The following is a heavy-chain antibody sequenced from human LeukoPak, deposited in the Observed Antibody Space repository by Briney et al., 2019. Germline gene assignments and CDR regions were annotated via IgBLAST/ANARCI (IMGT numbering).Heavy chain of an antibody. CDR3: ARDSSPWFS. CDR1: GFTFSSYT. J-gene: IGHJ4*02. Sequence: GRSLRLSCAASGFTFSSYTMHWVRQAPGKGLEWVAVISSDGSNKYYADSVKGRFTISRDNAKNSLYLQMNSLRAEDTAVYYCARDSSPWFSWGQGTLVTVSS. CDR2: ISSDGSNK. D-gene: IGHD6-6*01. V-gene: IGHV3-30-3*01.